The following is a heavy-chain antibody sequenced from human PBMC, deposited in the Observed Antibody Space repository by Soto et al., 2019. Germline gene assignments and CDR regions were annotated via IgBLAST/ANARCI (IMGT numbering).Heavy chain of an antibody. Sequence: LRLSCAASGFNFSSDVMNWVRQTPGKGLEWVASIFGSGITTYYADSVKGRFTISRDTSKNQFSLKLSSVTAADTAVYYCARGPRQADIVPPGRFDPWGQGTLVTVSS. D-gene: IGHD2-8*01. CDR2: IFGSGITT. J-gene: IGHJ5*02. CDR3: ARGPRQADIVPPGRFDP. CDR1: GFNFSSDV. V-gene: IGHV3-23*01.